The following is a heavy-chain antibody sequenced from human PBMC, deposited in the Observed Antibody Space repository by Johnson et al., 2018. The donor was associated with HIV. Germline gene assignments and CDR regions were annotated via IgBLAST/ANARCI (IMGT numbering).Heavy chain of an antibody. CDR3: ARDYYDTAFDI. Sequence: QVQLVEPGGGLVQPGGSLRLSCAASGFTFSSYAMHWVRQAPGKGLEWVAVISYDGRNKYYADSVKGRFTISRDNSKNTLYLQMNSLRAEDTAVYYCARDYYDTAFDIWGQGTMVTVSS. V-gene: IGHV3-30-3*01. D-gene: IGHD3-22*01. CDR2: ISYDGRNK. CDR1: GFTFSSYA. J-gene: IGHJ3*02.